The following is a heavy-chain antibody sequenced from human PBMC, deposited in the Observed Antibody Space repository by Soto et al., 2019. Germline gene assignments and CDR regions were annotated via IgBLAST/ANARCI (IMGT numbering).Heavy chain of an antibody. Sequence: QVQLQQWGAGLLKPSETLSLTCAVYGGSFSGYYWSWIRQPPGKGLEWIGEINHSGSTNYNPSLKCRVTISVDTSKNQFSLKLSSVTAADTAVYYCARVTIFGVVRIDYWGQGTLVTVSS. CDR3: ARVTIFGVVRIDY. CDR1: GGSFSGYY. D-gene: IGHD3-3*01. J-gene: IGHJ4*02. CDR2: INHSGST. V-gene: IGHV4-34*01.